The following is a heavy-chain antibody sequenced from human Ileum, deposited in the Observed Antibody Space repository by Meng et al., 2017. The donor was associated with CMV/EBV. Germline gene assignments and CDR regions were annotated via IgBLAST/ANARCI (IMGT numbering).Heavy chain of an antibody. D-gene: IGHD1-14*01. CDR1: GYTFTGYY. CDR3: TSAPGDY. J-gene: IGHJ4*02. V-gene: IGHV1-2*02. CDR2: INPDTGGT. Sequence: QVRLVQSGAEVKKPGASVKVSCKASGYTFTGYYMHWVRQAPGQGLDWMGWINPDTGGTNYAQKYEGRVTMTRDTSINTVYMELTRLRSDDTARYYCTSAPGDYWGQGTLVTVSS.